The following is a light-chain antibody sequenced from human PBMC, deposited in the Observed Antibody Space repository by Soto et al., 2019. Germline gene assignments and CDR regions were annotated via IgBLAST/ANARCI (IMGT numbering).Light chain of an antibody. J-gene: IGLJ1*01. CDR1: NSNIGADYA. Sequence: QSALTQPPSVSGAPGQRVTISCTGSNSNIGADYAVHWYQQLPGTAPKLLIYDNTNRPSGVPDRFSGSKSGTSASLAITGLQGEDEADYYCQPFDSTLSGSYVFGTGTKVTVL. CDR2: DNT. V-gene: IGLV1-40*01. CDR3: QPFDSTLSGSYV.